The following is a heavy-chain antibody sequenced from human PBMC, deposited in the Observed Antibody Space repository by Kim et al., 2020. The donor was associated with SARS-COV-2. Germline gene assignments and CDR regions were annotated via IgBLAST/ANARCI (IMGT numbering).Heavy chain of an antibody. CDR2: ISFDEGTT. J-gene: IGHJ6*02. V-gene: IGHV3-74*01. CDR1: GFSFSNYW. D-gene: IGHD3-10*01. CDR3: ARDWGDGMDV. Sequence: GGSLRLSCAASGFSFSNYWMHWVRQAPGKGLVWVSRISFDEGTTDYADSVKGRFTISRDNAKNTLYLQMNSLRVEDTALYYCARDWGDGMDVWGPGTTV.